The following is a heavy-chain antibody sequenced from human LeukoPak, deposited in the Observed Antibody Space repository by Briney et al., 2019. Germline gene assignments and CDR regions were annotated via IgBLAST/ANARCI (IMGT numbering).Heavy chain of an antibody. CDR2: IYYSGST. CDR3: ATPDYGGNSGDDAFDI. Sequence: PSQTLSLTCTVSGGSISSGGYYWSWIRQHPGKGLEWIGYIYYSGSTYYNPSLKSRVTISVDTSKNQFSLKLSSVTAADTAVYYCATPDYGGNSGDDAFDIWGQGTMVTVSS. D-gene: IGHD4-23*01. CDR1: GGSISSGGYY. V-gene: IGHV4-31*03. J-gene: IGHJ3*02.